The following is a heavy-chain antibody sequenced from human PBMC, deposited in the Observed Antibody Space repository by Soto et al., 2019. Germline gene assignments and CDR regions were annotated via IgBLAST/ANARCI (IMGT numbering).Heavy chain of an antibody. J-gene: IGHJ4*02. D-gene: IGHD1-26*01. CDR3: ARGVSAGVDY. Sequence: VKVSCKASGYSFTSLDINWVRQTAGQGLEWMGWMQPSTGRTGYAQKFQGRVTMTRDTSINTAYMELTTLTSDDTAFYYCARGVSAGVDYWGQGSLVTVSS. CDR1: GYSFTSLD. V-gene: IGHV1-8*01. CDR2: MQPSTGRT.